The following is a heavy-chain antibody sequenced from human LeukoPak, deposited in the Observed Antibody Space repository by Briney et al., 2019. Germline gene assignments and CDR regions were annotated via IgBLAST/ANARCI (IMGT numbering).Heavy chain of an antibody. J-gene: IGHJ5*02. D-gene: IGHD3-22*01. Sequence: ASVKVSCKASGYTFTSYGISWVRQAPGQGLEWMGWISAYNGNTNYAQKLQGRVTMTTDTSTSTAYMELRSLRSDDTAVYYCARDGSGEYYDSSGYYWFDPWGQGTLVTVSS. CDR2: ISAYNGNT. V-gene: IGHV1-18*01. CDR3: ARDGSGEYYDSSGYYWFDP. CDR1: GYTFTSYG.